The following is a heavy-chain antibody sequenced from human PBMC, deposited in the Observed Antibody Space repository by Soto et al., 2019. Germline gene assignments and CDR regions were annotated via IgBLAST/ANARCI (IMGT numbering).Heavy chain of an antibody. D-gene: IGHD6-13*01. CDR2: IWYDGSNK. CDR3: ASFQMAAAGKVKPVDFDY. CDR1: GFTFSSYG. V-gene: IGHV3-33*01. J-gene: IGHJ4*02. Sequence: QVQLVESGGGVVQPGRSLRLSCAASGFTFSSYGMHWVRQAPGKGLEWVAVIWYDGSNKYYADSVKGRFTISRDNSKNTLYLQMNSLRAEDTAVYYCASFQMAAAGKVKPVDFDYWGQGTLVTVSS.